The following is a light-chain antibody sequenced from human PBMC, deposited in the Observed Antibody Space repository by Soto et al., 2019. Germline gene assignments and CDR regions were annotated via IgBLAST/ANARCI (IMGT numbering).Light chain of an antibody. Sequence: EIVLTQSPATLSLSPGESATLSCRASRSVSNYLAWYQQKPGQAHRLLVYDASSRPTDIPARFSGSGSGTEFTLTINTLQPEDFAVYYCQQRSNWPMITFGQGTKVEIK. J-gene: IGKJ5*01. CDR2: DAS. V-gene: IGKV3-11*01. CDR3: QQRSNWPMIT. CDR1: RSVSNY.